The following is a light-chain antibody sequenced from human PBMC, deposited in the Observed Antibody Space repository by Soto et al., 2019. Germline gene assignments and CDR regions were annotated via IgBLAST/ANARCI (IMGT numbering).Light chain of an antibody. CDR3: ATWDDSLNEWV. J-gene: IGLJ3*02. CDR1: SSSIGSNT. V-gene: IGLV1-44*01. Sequence: SVLTQPPSASGPPGQRVTISCSGSSSSIGSNTVNWYQQLPGAAPKLLIYSNNQRPSGVPDRFSGSKSGTSASLAISGLQSEDEAGYYCATWDDSLNEWVFGGGTKLTVL. CDR2: SNN.